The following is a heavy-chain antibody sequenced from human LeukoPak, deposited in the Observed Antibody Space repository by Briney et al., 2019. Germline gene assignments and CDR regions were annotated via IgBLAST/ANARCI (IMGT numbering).Heavy chain of an antibody. CDR2: IYYSGST. J-gene: IGHJ4*02. CDR3: ARDDRGIDY. CDR1: GGSISSYY. V-gene: IGHV4-59*01. Sequence: PSETLSLTCTVSGGSISSYYWSWIRQPPGKGLEWIGYIYYSGSTNYNPSLKSRVTISVDTSKNQFSLNLSSVTAADTAVYYCARDDRGIDYWGQGTLVTVSS.